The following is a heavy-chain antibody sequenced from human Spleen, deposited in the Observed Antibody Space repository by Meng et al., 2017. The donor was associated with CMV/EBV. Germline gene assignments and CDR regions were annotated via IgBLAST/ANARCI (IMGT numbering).Heavy chain of an antibody. CDR1: GYTFTDYY. CDR3: AREEGGTGTRGYYNYYGMDV. D-gene: IGHD1-7*01. V-gene: IGHV1-2*02. Sequence: ASVKVSCKASGYTFTDYYMHWVRQAPGQGLEWMGWINPNTGGTNYALKFEGRVTMTRDTAISTAYMELSSLRSDDTAVYYCAREEGGTGTRGYYNYYGMDVWGQGTTVTVSS. J-gene: IGHJ6*02. CDR2: INPNTGGT.